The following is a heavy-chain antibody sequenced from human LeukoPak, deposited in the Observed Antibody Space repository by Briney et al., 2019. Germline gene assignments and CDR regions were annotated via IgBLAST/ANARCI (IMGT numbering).Heavy chain of an antibody. CDR2: ISDSGDRT. V-gene: IGHV3-23*01. D-gene: IGHD6-6*01. J-gene: IGHJ4*02. CDR1: GFTLRTYA. CDR3: AKGDSSFNYFDY. Sequence: GGSLRLSCAASGFTLRTYAMSWVRQAPGKGLEWVSGISDSGDRTYYADSVKGRFTISRDNSKNMLYLQMNSLRAEDTALYYCAKGDSSFNYFDYWGQGTLVTVSS.